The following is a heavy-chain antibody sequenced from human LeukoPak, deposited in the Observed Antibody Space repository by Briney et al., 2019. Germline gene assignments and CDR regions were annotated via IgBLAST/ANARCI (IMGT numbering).Heavy chain of an antibody. CDR3: AREDFDY. V-gene: IGHV3-53*05. CDR1: GFTVSDNY. Sequence: TGGSLRLSCAASGFTVSDNYMTWVRQAPGQGLEWVSVIYSGGSTYYADSVKGRFTISRDNSKNTLYLQMNSLRAEDTAVYYCAREDFDYWGQGTLVTVSS. J-gene: IGHJ4*02. CDR2: IYSGGST.